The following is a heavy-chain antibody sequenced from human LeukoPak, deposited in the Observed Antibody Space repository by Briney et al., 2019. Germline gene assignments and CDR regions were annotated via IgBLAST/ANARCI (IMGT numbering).Heavy chain of an antibody. CDR1: GFTFSSYA. Sequence: GGSLRLSCAASGFTFSSYAMHWVRQAPGKELEWVAVISYDGSNKYYADSVKGRFTISRDNSKNTLYLQMNSLRAEDTAVYYCARELDEIVGAPRPYFDYWGQGTLVTVSS. D-gene: IGHD1-26*01. V-gene: IGHV3-30*04. J-gene: IGHJ4*02. CDR3: ARELDEIVGAPRPYFDY. CDR2: ISYDGSNK.